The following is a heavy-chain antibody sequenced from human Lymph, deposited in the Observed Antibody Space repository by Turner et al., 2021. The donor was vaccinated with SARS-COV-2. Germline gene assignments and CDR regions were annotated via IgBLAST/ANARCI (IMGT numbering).Heavy chain of an antibody. CDR1: GVSISSQS. V-gene: IGHV4-59*08. D-gene: IGHD1-1*01. Sequence: QVQLQESGPGLVSPSETLSLTCTVSGVSISSQSWSWIRQSPGRGLEWIGYFYKIGSIDYNPTLRSRVTISVDTSKNQLSLNLISMTAADTAVYYCARHQGSTSGYDHGMNVWGQGTAVIVSS. CDR2: FYKIGSI. J-gene: IGHJ6*02. CDR3: ARHQGSTSGYDHGMNV.